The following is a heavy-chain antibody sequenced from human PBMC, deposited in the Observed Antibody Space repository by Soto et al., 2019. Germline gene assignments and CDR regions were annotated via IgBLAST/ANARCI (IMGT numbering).Heavy chain of an antibody. CDR2: MNAKSGDT. V-gene: IGHV1-8*01. Sequence: ASVKVSCKASGYTFSDFDINWLRQASGQGPEWMGWMNAKSGDTFFAQRFQCKFNMTWDTSLSTAYMEVGSLTSDDTAIYYCARGNPFNYAGFDVWGQGTTVTVSS. CDR3: ARGNPFNYAGFDV. D-gene: IGHD3-16*01. CDR1: GYTFSDFD. J-gene: IGHJ6*02.